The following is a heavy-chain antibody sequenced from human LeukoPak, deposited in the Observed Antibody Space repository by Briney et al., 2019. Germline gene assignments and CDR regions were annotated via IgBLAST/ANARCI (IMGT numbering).Heavy chain of an antibody. V-gene: IGHV1-46*01. J-gene: IGHJ5*02. D-gene: IGHD6-13*01. CDR3: ARDGAAGLNWFDP. Sequence: ASVKVSCKASGYTFTSYGISWVRQAPGQGLEWMGIINPSGGSTSYAQKFQGRVTMTRDTSTSTVYMELSSLRSEDTAVYYCARDGAAGLNWFDPWGQGTLVTVSS. CDR2: INPSGGST. CDR1: GYTFTSYG.